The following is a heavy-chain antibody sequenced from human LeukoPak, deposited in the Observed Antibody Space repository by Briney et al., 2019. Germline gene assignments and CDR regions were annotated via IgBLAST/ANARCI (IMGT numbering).Heavy chain of an antibody. V-gene: IGHV4-61*02. CDR1: GRSISSGTYY. Sequence: PSQTLSLTCSVSGRSISSGTYYWTWIRQPAGKGREWIGRIYTTGSTNYNPSLKSRVTMSTDTSKNQFSLKLSSVTAADTAVYYCARVTTGGYYNCWGQGTLVTVSS. CDR3: ARVTTGGYYNC. J-gene: IGHJ4*02. D-gene: IGHD3-22*01. CDR2: IYTTGST.